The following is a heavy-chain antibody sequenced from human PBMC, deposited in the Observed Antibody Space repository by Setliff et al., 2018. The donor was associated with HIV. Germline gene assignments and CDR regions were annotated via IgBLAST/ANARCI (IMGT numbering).Heavy chain of an antibody. CDR3: ARDRGSTSWRGGGFYYYGMDV. J-gene: IGHJ6*02. CDR1: GFAFSTYN. V-gene: IGHV3-21*01. D-gene: IGHD6-13*01. CDR2: ISSSSSYM. Sequence: NPGGSLRLSCAASGFAFSTYNMNWVRQAPGKGLEWVSSISSSSSYMYYADSLKGRFTISLDSAKNSLYLQTNSLRAEDTAVYYCARDRGSTSWRGGGFYYYGMDVWGQGTTVTVSS.